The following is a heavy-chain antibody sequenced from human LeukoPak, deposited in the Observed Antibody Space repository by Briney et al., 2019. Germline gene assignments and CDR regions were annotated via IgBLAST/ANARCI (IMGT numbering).Heavy chain of an antibody. CDR3: ARRKSSANYYVEAFDI. CDR1: GYRFSTYW. CDR2: IYPDDSDI. D-gene: IGHD1-26*01. J-gene: IGHJ3*02. V-gene: IGHV5-51*01. Sequence: GESLKIPCKGSGYRFSTYWIGWVRQMPGKGLERMGIIYPDDSDIKYSPSFQGQVTISVDVSNNTAYLHWSSLKASDTAMYYCARRKSSANYYVEAFDIWGQGTMVTVSS.